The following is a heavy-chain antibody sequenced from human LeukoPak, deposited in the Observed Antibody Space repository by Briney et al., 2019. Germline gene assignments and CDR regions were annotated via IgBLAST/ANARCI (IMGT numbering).Heavy chain of an antibody. J-gene: IGHJ4*02. V-gene: IGHV4-34*01. CDR1: GGSFSGYY. CDR2: INHSGST. D-gene: IGHD3-3*01. CDR3: ASVPPPYYDFWCGYYERHYYFDY. Sequence: SETLSLTCAVYGGSFSGYYWSWIRQPPGKGLEWIGEINHSGSTNYNPSLKSRVTISVDTSKNQFSLKLSSVTAADTAVYYCASVPPPYYDFWCGYYERHYYFDYWGQGTLVTVSS.